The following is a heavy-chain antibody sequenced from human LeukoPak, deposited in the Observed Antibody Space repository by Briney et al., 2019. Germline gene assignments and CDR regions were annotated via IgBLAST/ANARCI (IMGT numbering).Heavy chain of an antibody. Sequence: SVKVSCKASGGTFSSYAISWVRQAPGQGLEWMGGVIPIFGTANYAQKFQGRVTITADESTSTAYMELSSLRSEDTAVYYCAREGSGGYCSSTSCAPLGYWGQGTLVTVSS. CDR3: AREGSGGYCSSTSCAPLGY. D-gene: IGHD2-2*03. CDR2: VIPIFGTA. J-gene: IGHJ4*02. V-gene: IGHV1-69*13. CDR1: GGTFSSYA.